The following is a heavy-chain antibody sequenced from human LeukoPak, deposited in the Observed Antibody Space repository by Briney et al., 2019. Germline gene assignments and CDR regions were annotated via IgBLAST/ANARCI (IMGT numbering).Heavy chain of an antibody. Sequence: GGSLRLSCAASGFTFSSYAMSWVRQAPGKGLEWVSAISGSGGSTYYADSVKGRFTISRDNSKNTLYLQMNSLRAEDTAVYYCAKVVVVPDDKRGTFDYWGQGTLVTVSS. J-gene: IGHJ4*02. D-gene: IGHD2-2*01. CDR3: AKVVVVPDDKRGTFDY. V-gene: IGHV3-23*01. CDR1: GFTFSSYA. CDR2: ISGSGGST.